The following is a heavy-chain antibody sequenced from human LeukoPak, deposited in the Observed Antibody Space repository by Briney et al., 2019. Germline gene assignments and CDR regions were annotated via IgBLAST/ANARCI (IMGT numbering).Heavy chain of an antibody. CDR1: GDSISGPY. J-gene: IGHJ4*02. D-gene: IGHD3-10*01. Sequence: PSETLSLTCNVSGDSISGPYWNWIRQSPRRGLEWIGYTHYTGETNYNPSLKSRLTMSVDTSNNQVYLRLSSVPAADTAVYYCGRNLGSGSDQWGQGGLVTVSS. CDR2: THYTGET. CDR3: GRNLGSGSDQ. V-gene: IGHV4-59*11.